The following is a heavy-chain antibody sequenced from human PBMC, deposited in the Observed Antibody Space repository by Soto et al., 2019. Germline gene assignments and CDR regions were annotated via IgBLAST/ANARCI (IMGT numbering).Heavy chain of an antibody. Sequence: TSETLSLTCTVSGGSLRGYSWSLIRQSPGKGLEWIGYVYSGGGTNYSPSFMGRVTISVDTTDNQFSLKLNSVTAADTAVYYCARDGSERPATYWGQGILVTVSS. D-gene: IGHD3-10*01. CDR1: GGSLRGYS. J-gene: IGHJ4*02. CDR2: VYSGGGT. CDR3: ARDGSERPATY. V-gene: IGHV4-59*01.